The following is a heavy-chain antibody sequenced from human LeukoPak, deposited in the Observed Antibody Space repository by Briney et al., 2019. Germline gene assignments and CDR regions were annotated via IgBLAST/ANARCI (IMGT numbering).Heavy chain of an antibody. D-gene: IGHD4-23*01. J-gene: IGHJ6*03. V-gene: IGHV4-59*11. CDR1: GGSISSHY. CDR2: IYYSGST. CDR3: ARGGYGGKYYYYYYYMDV. Sequence: PSETLSLTCTVSGGSISSHYWSWIRQPPGKGLEWIGYIYYSGSTNYNPSLKSRVTISVDTSKNQFSLKLSSVTAADTAVYYCARGGYGGKYYYYYYYMDVCGKGTTVTVSS.